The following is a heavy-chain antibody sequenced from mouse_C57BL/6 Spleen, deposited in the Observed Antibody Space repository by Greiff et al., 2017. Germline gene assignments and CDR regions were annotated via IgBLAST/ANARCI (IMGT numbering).Heavy chain of an antibody. CDR2: IYPGDGDT. D-gene: IGHD4-1*02. J-gene: IGHJ3*01. V-gene: IGHV1-82*01. Sequence: QVQLQQSGPELVKPGASVKISCKASGYAFSSSWMNWVKQRPGKGLEWIGRIYPGDGDTNYNGKFKGKATLTADKSSSTAYMQLSSLTSEDSAVYFCARANWDGGFADWGQGTLVTVSA. CDR3: ARANWDGGFAD. CDR1: GYAFSSSW.